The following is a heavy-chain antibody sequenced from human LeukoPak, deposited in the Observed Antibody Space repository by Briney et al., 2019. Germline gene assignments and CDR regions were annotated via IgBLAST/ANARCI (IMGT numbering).Heavy chain of an antibody. J-gene: IGHJ5*02. Sequence: GGSLRLSCSASGFTLSSFAMHWVRQAPGRGLDYISSISSNGESTYYAASVKGRFTISRDNSKNTLYLQMSSLRTEDTAVYWCVKSAINYGANWFDPWGQGTLVTVSS. CDR3: VKSAINYGANWFDP. D-gene: IGHD4/OR15-4a*01. V-gene: IGHV3-64D*09. CDR2: ISSNGEST. CDR1: GFTLSSFA.